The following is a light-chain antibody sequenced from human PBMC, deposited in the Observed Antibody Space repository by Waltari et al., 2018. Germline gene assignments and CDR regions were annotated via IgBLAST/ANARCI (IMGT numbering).Light chain of an antibody. CDR1: QSLLHSNGNTY. CDR3: MQTLQTPLT. CDR2: RVS. V-gene: IGKV2D-29*01. Sequence: DIVMTQTPLSLPVTPGEPASIPCRSSQSLLHSNGNTYLYWYVQKPGQPPRPLIYRVSNRFSGVPDRFSGSGSGTDFTLKISRVEAEDVGVYYCMQTLQTPLTFGGGTKVEIK. J-gene: IGKJ4*01.